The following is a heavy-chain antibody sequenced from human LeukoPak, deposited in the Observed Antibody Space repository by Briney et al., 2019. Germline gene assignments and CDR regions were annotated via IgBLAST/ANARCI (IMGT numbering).Heavy chain of an antibody. J-gene: IGHJ5*02. D-gene: IGHD3-22*01. CDR1: GGSISSYY. CDR2: IYYSGST. Sequence: PSETLSLTCTVSGGSISSYYWSWIRQPPGKGLEWIGYIYYSGSTNYNPSLKSRVTISVDTSKNQFSLKLSSVTAADTAVYYCARVGYYDSSGYFYSGRANWFDPWGQGTLVTVSS. V-gene: IGHV4-59*01. CDR3: ARVGYYDSSGYFYSGRANWFDP.